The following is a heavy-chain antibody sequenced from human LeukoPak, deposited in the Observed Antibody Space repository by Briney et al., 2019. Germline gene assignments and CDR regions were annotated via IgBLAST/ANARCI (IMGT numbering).Heavy chain of an antibody. D-gene: IGHD5-18*01. J-gene: IGHJ6*02. V-gene: IGHV4-34*01. CDR2: INHSGST. CDR1: GGSFSGYY. Sequence: PSETLSLTCAVYGGSFSGYYWSWIRQPPGKGLEWIGEINHSGSTNYNPSLKSRVTISVDTSKNQFSLKLSSVTAADTAVYYCARVDTANHYYYYGMDVWAKGPRSPSP. CDR3: ARVDTANHYYYYGMDV.